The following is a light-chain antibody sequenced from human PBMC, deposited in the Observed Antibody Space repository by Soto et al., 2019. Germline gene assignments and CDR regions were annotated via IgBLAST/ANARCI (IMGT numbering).Light chain of an antibody. CDR2: ETI. CDR3: QHRSHWLIT. V-gene: IGKV3-11*01. Sequence: EIVLTQSPATLSLSPGERATLSCRASQSVTNYLAWYQQKAGQAPRLLIYETIHRATGIPARFSGSGSGTEFTLPSSSLEPEDFAVYYCQHRSHWLITFGQGTRLEIK. CDR1: QSVTNY. J-gene: IGKJ5*01.